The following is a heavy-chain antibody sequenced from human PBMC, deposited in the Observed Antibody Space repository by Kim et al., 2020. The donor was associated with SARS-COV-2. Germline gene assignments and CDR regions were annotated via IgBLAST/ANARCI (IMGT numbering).Heavy chain of an antibody. Sequence: GGSLRLSCAASGFTSSSYAMGWVRQAPGKGLEWVSVISGTGGNTYYAESVKDRFTISRDNSKNTVYLQMDRLRVEDTAVYYCARSGGDCSGGSCYLAWFDPWGQGTPVTVSS. CDR2: ISGTGGNT. J-gene: IGHJ5*02. CDR3: ARSGGDCSGGSCYLAWFDP. D-gene: IGHD2-15*01. V-gene: IGHV3-23*01. CDR1: GFTSSSYA.